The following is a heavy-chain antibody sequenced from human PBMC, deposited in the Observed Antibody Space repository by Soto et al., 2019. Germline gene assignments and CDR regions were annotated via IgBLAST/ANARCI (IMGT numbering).Heavy chain of an antibody. J-gene: IGHJ4*02. Sequence: SETLSLTCAVYCGSFSGYYWSWIRQPPGKGLEWIGEINHSGSTNYNPSLKSRVTISVDKSKNQFSLKLSSVTAADTAVYYCAKTNSGYDWGYYFDYWGQGTLVTVSS. CDR1: CGSFSGYY. D-gene: IGHD5-12*01. CDR2: INHSGST. V-gene: IGHV4-34*01. CDR3: AKTNSGYDWGYYFDY.